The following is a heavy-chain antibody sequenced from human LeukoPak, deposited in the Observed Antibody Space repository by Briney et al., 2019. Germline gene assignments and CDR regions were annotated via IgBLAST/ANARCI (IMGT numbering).Heavy chain of an antibody. V-gene: IGHV3-33*01. D-gene: IGHD3-22*01. CDR2: IWYDGSNK. J-gene: IGHJ6*02. CDR3: ARDGTPYYDSSGYYYYYYYGMDV. Sequence: GGSLRLSCAASGFTFSSYGMPWVRQAPGKGLEWVAVIWYDGSNKYYADSVKGRFTISRDNSKNTLYLQMNSLRAEDTAVYYCARDGTPYYDSSGYYYYYYYGMDVWGQGTTVTVSS. CDR1: GFTFSSYG.